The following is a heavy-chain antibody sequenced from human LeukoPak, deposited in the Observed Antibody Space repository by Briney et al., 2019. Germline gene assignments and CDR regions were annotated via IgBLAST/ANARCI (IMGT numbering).Heavy chain of an antibody. CDR3: ARDYRSGMGQFDY. CDR1: GFTFSSYG. CDR2: ISGSSSYI. D-gene: IGHD3-10*01. V-gene: IGHV3-21*04. Sequence: GGSLRLSCAASGFTFSSYGMHWVRQAPGKGLEWVSSISGSSSYIYYADSVKGRFTISRDNAKNSLYLQMNSLRAEDTAVYYCARDYRSGMGQFDYWGQGTLVTVSS. J-gene: IGHJ4*02.